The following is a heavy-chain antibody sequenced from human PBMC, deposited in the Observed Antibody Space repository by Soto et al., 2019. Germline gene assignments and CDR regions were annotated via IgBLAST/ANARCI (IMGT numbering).Heavy chain of an antibody. CDR2: INHSGST. V-gene: IGHV4-34*01. CDR1: GGSFSGYY. Sequence: SETLSLTCAVYGGSFSGYYWSWIRQPPGKGLEWIGEINHSGSTNYNPSLKSRVTISVDTSKNQFSLKLSSVTAADTAVYYCARGVGIAAAGDYYGMDVWGQGTTVTVSS. D-gene: IGHD6-13*01. J-gene: IGHJ6*02. CDR3: ARGVGIAAAGDYYGMDV.